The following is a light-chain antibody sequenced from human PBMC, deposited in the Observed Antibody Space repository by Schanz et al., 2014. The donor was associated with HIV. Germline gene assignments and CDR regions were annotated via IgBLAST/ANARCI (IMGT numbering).Light chain of an antibody. CDR3: QTWGTGGV. CDR2: LNSDGSH. V-gene: IGLV4-69*01. CDR1: SGYSSYA. J-gene: IGLJ3*02. Sequence: QLVLTQSPSASASLGASVKLTCTLSSGYSSYAIAWHQQQPEQGPRYLMKLNSDGSHSKGDGIPDRFSGSSSGAERYLTISSLQSEDEADYYCQTWGTGGVFGGGTKLTVL.